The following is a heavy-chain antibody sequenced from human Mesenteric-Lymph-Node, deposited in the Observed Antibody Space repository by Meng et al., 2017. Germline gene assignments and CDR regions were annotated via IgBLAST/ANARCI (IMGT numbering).Heavy chain of an antibody. CDR1: GYTFTSYA. Sequence: QVQLGQSGAEVKKPGASVKVSCKASGYTFTSYAMHWVRQAPGQGLEWMGRMNPNTGSTNYAQKFQGRVTMTRDTSISTAYMELSSLRVDDTAVYYCARIRSGYDLFDYWGQGTLVTVSS. CDR2: MNPNTGST. V-gene: IGHV1-2*06. J-gene: IGHJ4*02. D-gene: IGHD5-12*01. CDR3: ARIRSGYDLFDY.